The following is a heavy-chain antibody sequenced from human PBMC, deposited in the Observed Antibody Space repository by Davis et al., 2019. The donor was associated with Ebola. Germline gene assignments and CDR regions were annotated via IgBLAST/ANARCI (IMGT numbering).Heavy chain of an antibody. CDR2: ISHSGST. D-gene: IGHD1-14*01. Sequence: SETLSLTCAVSGGSISSSNWWSWVRQPPGKGLEWIGEISHSGSTNYNPSLKSRVTISVDTSKNQFSLKLSSMTAADTAVYYCARGRINGKFDYWGQGALVTVSS. CDR3: ARGRINGKFDY. V-gene: IGHV4-4*02. J-gene: IGHJ4*02. CDR1: GGSISSSNW.